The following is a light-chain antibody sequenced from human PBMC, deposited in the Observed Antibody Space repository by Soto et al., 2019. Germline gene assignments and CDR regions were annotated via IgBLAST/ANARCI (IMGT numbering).Light chain of an antibody. V-gene: IGLV1-44*01. CDR1: SSNIGSNT. CDR2: SNN. J-gene: IGLJ3*02. Sequence: QSVLTQPPSGSGTPGQRVTISCSGSSSNIGSNTVNWYQQLPGTAPKLLIYSNNQRPSGVPDRFSGSKSGTSASLAISGLQSEDEADYYCAAWDDSLNVLVFGGGTKLTVL. CDR3: AAWDDSLNVLV.